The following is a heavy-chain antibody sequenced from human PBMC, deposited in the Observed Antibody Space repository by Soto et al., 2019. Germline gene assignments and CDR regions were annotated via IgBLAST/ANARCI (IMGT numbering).Heavy chain of an antibody. D-gene: IGHD1-1*01. CDR2: ISGYNGNT. CDR1: GYTFSSFG. V-gene: IGHV1-18*04. J-gene: IGHJ6*02. Sequence: ASVKVSCKASGYTFSSFGFSWVRQAPGQGLEWMGWISGYNGNTDFAQKFRGRVSMTTDSSTRTAYMELRSLRSDDTAVYYCARGKGMEENYFYYGLDIWGQGTTVTVSS. CDR3: ARGKGMEENYFYYGLDI.